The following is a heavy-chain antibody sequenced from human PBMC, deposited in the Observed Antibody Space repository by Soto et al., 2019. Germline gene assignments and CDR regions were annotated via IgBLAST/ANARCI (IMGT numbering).Heavy chain of an antibody. V-gene: IGHV3-21*01. D-gene: IGHD4-17*01. CDR3: ARDVDGRRTLDY. CDR1: EFAFSTYS. Sequence: EVQLVESGGGLVKPGGSLRLSCAASEFAFSTYSMNWVRQAPGKGLEWVSSISSSSNYIYYADSVKGRFTISRDNAKNSLYLQMSSLRAEDTAVYYCARDVDGRRTLDYWDQGTLVTVSS. CDR2: ISSSSNYI. J-gene: IGHJ4*02.